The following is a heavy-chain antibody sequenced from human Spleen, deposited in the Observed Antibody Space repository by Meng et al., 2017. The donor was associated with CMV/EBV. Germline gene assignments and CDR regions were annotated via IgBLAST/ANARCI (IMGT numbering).Heavy chain of an antibody. CDR2: MYYSETT. CDR3: ARWDSGSYYFDY. V-gene: IGHV4-39*07. Sequence: SETLSLTCTVSGDSISGSTYYWGWIRQPPGKGLEWIGSMYYSETTYYNPSLKTRVTISIDTSMNQFSLRLTSVTAADTAVFYCARWDSGSYYFDYWGPGTLVTVSS. D-gene: IGHD1-26*01. CDR1: GDSISGSTYY. J-gene: IGHJ4*02.